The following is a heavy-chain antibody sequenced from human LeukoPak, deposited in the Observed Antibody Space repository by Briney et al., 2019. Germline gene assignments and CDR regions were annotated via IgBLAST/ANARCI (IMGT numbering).Heavy chain of an antibody. Sequence: GGSLRLSCAASGFTFSSYGMHWVRQGPGKGLEWVAFIRYDGSNKNYADSVEGRFTISRDNAKNSLYLQMNSLRAEDTAVYYCAKDATAAVGTVYMDVWGKGTTVTISS. D-gene: IGHD6-13*01. CDR3: AKDATAAVGTVYMDV. CDR1: GFTFSSYG. CDR2: IRYDGSNK. J-gene: IGHJ6*03. V-gene: IGHV3-30*02.